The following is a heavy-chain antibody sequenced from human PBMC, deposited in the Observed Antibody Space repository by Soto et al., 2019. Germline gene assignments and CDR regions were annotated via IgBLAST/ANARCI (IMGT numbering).Heavy chain of an antibody. CDR3: AKDLGTYYDFWSGYYFY. Sequence: GGSLRLSCAASGFTFSSYAMSWVRQAPGKGLEWVSATSGSGTSTYYADSVRGRFTISRDNSKNTLYLQMNSLRAEDTAIYYCAKDLGTYYDFWSGYYFYWGQGTLVTVSS. CDR1: GFTFSSYA. J-gene: IGHJ4*02. V-gene: IGHV3-23*01. D-gene: IGHD3-3*01. CDR2: TSGSGTST.